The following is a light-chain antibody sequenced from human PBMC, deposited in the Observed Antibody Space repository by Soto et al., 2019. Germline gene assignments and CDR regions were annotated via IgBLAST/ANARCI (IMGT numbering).Light chain of an antibody. CDR1: QSVSSSY. J-gene: IGKJ1*01. Sequence: EIVLTQSPGTLSLSPGERATLSCRASQSVSSSYLAWYQQKPGQAPRLLIYGASSRATGIPDRFSGSGSGTDFTLPIIRLEPEDFAVYYCQQYGSSPQTFGQGTKVEIK. CDR3: QQYGSSPQT. CDR2: GAS. V-gene: IGKV3-20*01.